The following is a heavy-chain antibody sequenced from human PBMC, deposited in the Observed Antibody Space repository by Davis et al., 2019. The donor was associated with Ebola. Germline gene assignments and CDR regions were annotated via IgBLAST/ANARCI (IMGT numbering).Heavy chain of an antibody. J-gene: IGHJ6*02. CDR3: ARIWGSGRDV. CDR1: GGSFSGYY. D-gene: IGHD3-10*01. CDR2: INHSGST. V-gene: IGHV4-34*01. Sequence: MPSETLSLTCAVYGGSFSGYYWSWIRQPPGKGLEWIGEINHSGSTNYNPSLKSRVTISVDTSKNQFSLKLSSVTAADTAVYYCARIWGSGRDVWGQGTTVTVSS.